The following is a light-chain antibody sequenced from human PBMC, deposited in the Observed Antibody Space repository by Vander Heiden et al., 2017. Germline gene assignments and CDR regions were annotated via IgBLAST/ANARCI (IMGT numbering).Light chain of an antibody. CDR3: QQRSNWPPT. CDR1: QSVSSY. V-gene: IGKV3-11*01. CDR2: DAS. Sequence: DIALTQSPAPLSLSPGERATLPFRASQSVSSYLAWYQQKPGQAPRLRIYDASTRATGIPARFSGSGSGTDFTLTISSLEPEDFAVYYCQQRSNWPPTFGQGTKVEIK. J-gene: IGKJ1*01.